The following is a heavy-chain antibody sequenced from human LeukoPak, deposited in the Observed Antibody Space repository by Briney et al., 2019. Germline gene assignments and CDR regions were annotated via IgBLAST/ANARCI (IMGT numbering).Heavy chain of an antibody. CDR3: AKDYGDYDNYYGMDV. J-gene: IGHJ6*02. D-gene: IGHD4-17*01. V-gene: IGHV1-46*01. CDR1: GYTFSNYG. Sequence: ASVKVSCKASGYTFSNYGISWVRQAPGQGLEWMGLINPSGGSTSYAQKFQGRVTMTRDTSTSTVYMELSSLRSEDTAVYYCAKDYGDYDNYYGMDVWGQGTTVTVSS. CDR2: INPSGGST.